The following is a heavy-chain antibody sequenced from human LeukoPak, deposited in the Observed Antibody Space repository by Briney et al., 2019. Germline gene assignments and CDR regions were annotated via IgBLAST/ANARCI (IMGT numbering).Heavy chain of an antibody. J-gene: IGHJ4*02. D-gene: IGHD6-6*01. CDR1: GYSFTNYC. V-gene: IGHV5-51*01. CDR2: IYPPDSDT. CDR3: ATLAYSSSSKVDY. Sequence: GESLKISCKVSGYSFTNYCIAWVRQMPGKGLEWRGIIYPPDSDTRYSPSFQGQVTISVDNSVSTAYLQWSSLKASDTAMYFCATLAYSSSSKVDYWGQGTLVTVSS.